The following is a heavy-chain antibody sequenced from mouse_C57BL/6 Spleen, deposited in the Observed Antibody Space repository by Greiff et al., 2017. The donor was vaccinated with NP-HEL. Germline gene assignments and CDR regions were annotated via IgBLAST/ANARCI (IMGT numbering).Heavy chain of an antibody. Sequence: VQLKESGGGLVKPGGSLKLSCAASGFTFSDYGMHWVRQAPEKGLEWVAYISSGSSTIYYADTVKGRFTISRDNAKNTLFLQMTSLRSEDTAMYYCAREGGYHAWFAYWGQGTLVTVSA. CDR3: AREGGYHAWFAY. CDR2: ISSGSSTI. CDR1: GFTFSDYG. J-gene: IGHJ3*01. D-gene: IGHD2-2*01. V-gene: IGHV5-17*01.